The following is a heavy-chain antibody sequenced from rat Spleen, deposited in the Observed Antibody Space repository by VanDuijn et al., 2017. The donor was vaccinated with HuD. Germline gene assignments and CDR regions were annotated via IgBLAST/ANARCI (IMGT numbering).Heavy chain of an antibody. J-gene: IGHJ2*01. V-gene: IGHV5-20*01. CDR1: GFTFSDYY. D-gene: IGHD1-3*01. Sequence: EVQLVESGGGLVQPGRSLKLSCAASGFTFSDYYMAWVRQAPTKGLEWVASITNSGASTYYRDSVKGRFTISRDNAKSTLYLQMDSLRSEDTATYYCTREDYGYWGQGVMVTVSS. CDR3: TREDYGY. CDR2: ITNSGAST.